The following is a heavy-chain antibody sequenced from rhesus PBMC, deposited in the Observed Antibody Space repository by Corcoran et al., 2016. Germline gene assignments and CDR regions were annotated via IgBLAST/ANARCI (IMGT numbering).Heavy chain of an antibody. J-gene: IGHJ4*01. CDR2: IYGRSGST. Sequence: QVQLQESGPGLVKPSETLSLTCAVSGGSISSNYWSWIRQPPGKGLEWIGYIYGRSGSTYYNPSLKSRVTISTDTSKNQFSLKLSSVTAADTAVYYCARGVWGDYYDYWGQGVLVTVSS. D-gene: IGHD3-34*01. V-gene: IGHV4-160*01. CDR1: GGSISSNY. CDR3: ARGVWGDYYDY.